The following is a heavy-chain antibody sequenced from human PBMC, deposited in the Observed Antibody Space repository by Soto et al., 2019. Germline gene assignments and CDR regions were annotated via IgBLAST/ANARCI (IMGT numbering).Heavy chain of an antibody. CDR1: GGTFSSYT. CDR3: ARMTVAAVKDYYYYYMDV. Sequence: QVQLVQSGAEVKKPGSSVKVSCKASGGTFSSYTISWVRQAPGQGLEWMGRIIPILGIANYAQKFQGRVTITADKSTSTAYMELISLSSEDTAVYYCARMTVAAVKDYYYYYMDVWGKGTTVTVSS. D-gene: IGHD6-19*01. J-gene: IGHJ6*03. CDR2: IIPILGIA. V-gene: IGHV1-69*02.